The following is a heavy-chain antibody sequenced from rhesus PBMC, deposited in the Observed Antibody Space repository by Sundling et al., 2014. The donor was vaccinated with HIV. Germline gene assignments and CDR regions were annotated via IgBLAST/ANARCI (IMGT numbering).Heavy chain of an antibody. V-gene: IGHV1-200*01. CDR1: GYTFTSYS. J-gene: IGHJ4*01. CDR3: ARGSWSGTLDY. D-gene: IGHD3-22*01. CDR2: INPNNDNT. Sequence: QVQLVQSGAEVKKPGASVKLSCKASGYTFTSYSINWVRQAPGQGLEWMGWINPNNDNTGYAQKFQGRVTVTRDTSTSTAYMDLSSLRSEDTAVYYCARGSWSGTLDYWGQGVLVTVSS.